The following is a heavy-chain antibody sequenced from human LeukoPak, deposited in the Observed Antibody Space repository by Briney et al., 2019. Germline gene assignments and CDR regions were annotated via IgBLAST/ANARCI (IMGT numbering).Heavy chain of an antibody. CDR2: IKQDGSEK. CDR1: GFTFSDHY. J-gene: IGHJ4*02. Sequence: GGSLRLSCAASGFTFSDHYMDWVRQAPGKGLEWVANIKQDGSEKYYVDSVKGRFTISRDNAKNSLYLQMNSLRAEDTAVYYCAREYSSSSAYFDYWGQGTLVTVSS. V-gene: IGHV3-7*01. D-gene: IGHD6-6*01. CDR3: AREYSSSSAYFDY.